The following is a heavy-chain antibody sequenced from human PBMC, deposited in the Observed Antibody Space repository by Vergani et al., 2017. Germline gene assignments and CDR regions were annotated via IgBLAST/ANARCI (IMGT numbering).Heavy chain of an antibody. CDR2: ISASGGNP. J-gene: IGHJ4*02. D-gene: IGHD6-13*01. CDR1: GFTFSSNA. V-gene: IGHV3-23*01. Sequence: EVQLLESGGGLVQPGGSLRLSCAASGFTFSSNAMSWVGQPPGKGLEWFSAISASGGNPYYADSVRGRFTISRDNSKNTLYLQMNSLRAEDTAVYYCAKMVSSSWYVCLDYWGQGTLVIVSS. CDR3: AKMVSSSWYVCLDY.